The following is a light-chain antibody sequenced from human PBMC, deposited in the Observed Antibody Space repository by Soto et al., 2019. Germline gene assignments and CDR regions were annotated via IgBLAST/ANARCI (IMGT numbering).Light chain of an antibody. V-gene: IGLV1-40*01. CDR2: GNT. Sequence: QAVLTQPPSVSGAPGQRVTISCTGSSSNIGAGSDVHWYQQLPGTAPKLLIYGNTNRPSGVPDRFSGSKSGTSASLAITVLRAEDEADYYCQSYYSSLSGSVFGTGTK. J-gene: IGLJ1*01. CDR1: SSNIGAGSD. CDR3: QSYYSSLSGSV.